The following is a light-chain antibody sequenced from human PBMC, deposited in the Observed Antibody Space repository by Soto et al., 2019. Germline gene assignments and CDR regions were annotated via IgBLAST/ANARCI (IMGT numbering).Light chain of an antibody. Sequence: QSVLTQPASVSGSPGQSITISCSGINSDVGDYKFASWYQQLPGKAPKLIIYDVTSRPSGVSNRCSGSASGNSASLFISGLQPEDEADYYCSSYTPNRSRVFGGGTKLTVL. J-gene: IGLJ3*02. V-gene: IGLV2-14*01. CDR3: SSYTPNRSRV. CDR1: NSDVGDYKF. CDR2: DVT.